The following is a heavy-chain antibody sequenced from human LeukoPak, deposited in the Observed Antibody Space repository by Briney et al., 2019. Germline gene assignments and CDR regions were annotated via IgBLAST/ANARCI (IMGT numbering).Heavy chain of an antibody. CDR1: GYTFTSYD. CDR3: ARGLGYCSGGTCSHFHY. D-gene: IGHD2-15*01. V-gene: IGHV1-8*01. Sequence: ASVKVSCKASGYTFTSYDINWVRQATGQGLEWMGWMNPNSGNTDYAQKFQGRVTMTRNTSISTAYMELSSLRSEDTAVYYCARGLGYCSGGTCSHFHYWGQGTLVTVSS. J-gene: IGHJ4*02. CDR2: MNPNSGNT.